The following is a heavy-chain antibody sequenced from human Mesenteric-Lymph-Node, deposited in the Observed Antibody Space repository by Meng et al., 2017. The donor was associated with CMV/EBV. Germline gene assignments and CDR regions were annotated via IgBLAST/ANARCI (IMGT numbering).Heavy chain of an antibody. CDR2: IYYSGST. J-gene: IGHJ4*02. D-gene: IGHD3-22*01. CDR1: GGSISSYY. V-gene: IGHV4-59*12. Sequence: GSLRLSCTVSGGSISSYYWSWIRQPPGKGLEWIGYIYYSGSTNYNPSLKSRVTISVDTSKNQFSLKLSSVTAADTAVYYCARGGSRVVIDYWGQGTLVTVSS. CDR3: ARGGSRVVIDY.